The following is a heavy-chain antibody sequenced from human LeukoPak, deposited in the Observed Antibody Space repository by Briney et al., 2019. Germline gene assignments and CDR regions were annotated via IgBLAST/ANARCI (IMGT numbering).Heavy chain of an antibody. CDR3: ARRRSGSYWDAFDI. J-gene: IGHJ3*02. V-gene: IGHV1-18*01. CDR2: ISAYNGNT. D-gene: IGHD1-26*01. CDR1: GYTFTSSG. Sequence: EASVKVSCKASGYTFTSSGISWMRQAPGQGLEWMGWISAYNGNTNYAQKLQGRLTMTTDTSTTPAYMELRSLRSDDTAVYYCARRRSGSYWDAFDIWGQGTMVTVSS.